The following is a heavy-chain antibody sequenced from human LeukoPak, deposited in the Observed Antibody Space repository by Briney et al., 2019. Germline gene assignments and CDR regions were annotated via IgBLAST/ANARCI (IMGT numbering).Heavy chain of an antibody. CDR2: MNPNSANT. Sequence: ASVKVSCKASGYSFTSYDINWVRQASGQGLKWMGWMNPNSANTAYAQRFQGRVTMTRNTSISTVYMELSSLRSEDTAVYYCARGVHHYDSSGYYYGEFDSWGLGTLVTVSS. J-gene: IGHJ4*02. CDR1: GYSFTSYD. D-gene: IGHD3-22*01. CDR3: ARGVHHYDSSGYYYGEFDS. V-gene: IGHV1-8*01.